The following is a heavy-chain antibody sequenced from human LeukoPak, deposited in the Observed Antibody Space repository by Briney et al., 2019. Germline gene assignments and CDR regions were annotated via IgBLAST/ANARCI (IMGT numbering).Heavy chain of an antibody. D-gene: IGHD6-25*01. J-gene: IGHJ4*02. Sequence: PSQTLSLTCTVSGGSLSSGSYYWSWIRQPAGKGLEWIGRIYTSGSTNYNPSLKSRVTISVDTSKNQFSLKLSSVTAADTAVYYCARGGPALFDSWGQGTLVTVSS. CDR2: IYTSGST. CDR3: ARGGPALFDS. V-gene: IGHV4-61*02. CDR1: GGSLSSGSYY.